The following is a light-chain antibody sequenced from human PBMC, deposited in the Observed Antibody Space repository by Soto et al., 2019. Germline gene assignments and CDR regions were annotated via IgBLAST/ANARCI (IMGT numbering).Light chain of an antibody. V-gene: IGKV3-20*01. CDR1: QSVSSN. CDR2: GAS. CDR3: HQYENTPQT. Sequence: EIVMTQSPATLSVSPGERATLSCRASQSVSSNLAWYQQQPGQAPRLLIYGASNRATAIPDGFSGSGSGQDFSLTISRLEPEDFAVYYCHQYENTPQTLGQGTKVDIK. J-gene: IGKJ2*01.